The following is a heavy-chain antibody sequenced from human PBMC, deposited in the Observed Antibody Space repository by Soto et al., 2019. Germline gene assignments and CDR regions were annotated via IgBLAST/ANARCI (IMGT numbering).Heavy chain of an antibody. CDR3: ASTLKSYCGGDCYFAFDI. CDR1: GFTVSSNY. J-gene: IGHJ3*02. Sequence: GGSPRLSCAASGFTVSSNYMSWVRQAPGKGLEWVSVIYSGGSTYYADSVKGRFTISRHNSKNTLYLQMNSLRAEDTAVYYCASTLKSYCGGDCYFAFDIWGQGTMVTVSS. V-gene: IGHV3-66*01. CDR2: IYSGGST. D-gene: IGHD2-21*02.